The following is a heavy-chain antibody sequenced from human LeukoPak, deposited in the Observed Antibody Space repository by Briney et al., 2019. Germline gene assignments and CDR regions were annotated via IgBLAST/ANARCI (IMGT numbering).Heavy chain of an antibody. CDR1: GFSFRSYS. V-gene: IGHV3-48*01. Sequence: PGGSLRLSCAASGFSFRSYSMNWVRQAPGKGLEWVSYISASGSTIFYADSVKGRFTISRDDAKNSLYLQVNSLRAEDTAVHYCARDHGDSAMVIAPFFDYWGQGTLVTVSS. D-gene: IGHD5-18*01. J-gene: IGHJ4*02. CDR2: ISASGSTI. CDR3: ARDHGDSAMVIAPFFDY.